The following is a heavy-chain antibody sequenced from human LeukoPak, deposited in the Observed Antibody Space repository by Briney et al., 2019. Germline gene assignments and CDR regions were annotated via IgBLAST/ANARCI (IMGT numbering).Heavy chain of an antibody. CDR2: IGISDDT. CDR3: ARGGIQVSGIDEIDY. CDR1: GFTLRSYD. Sequence: PGGSLRLSCAASGFTLRSYDMHWVRQVTGKGLEWVSAIGISDDTYYQGSVKGRFTISRENAKNSLYLQMNSLTAGDTAVYYCARGGIQVSGIDEIDYWGQGTPVTVSS. V-gene: IGHV3-13*01. D-gene: IGHD6-19*01. J-gene: IGHJ4*02.